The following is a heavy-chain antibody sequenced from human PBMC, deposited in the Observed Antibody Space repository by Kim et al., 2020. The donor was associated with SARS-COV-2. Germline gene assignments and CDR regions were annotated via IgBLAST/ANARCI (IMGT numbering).Heavy chain of an antibody. J-gene: IGHJ6*02. Sequence: GESLKISCKGSGYSFTSYWISWVRQMPGKGLEWMGRIDPSVSYTNYSPSFQGHVTISADKSISTAYLQWSSLKASDTAMYYCASTYYDFWSGYPTYYGMDVWGQGTTVTVSS. V-gene: IGHV5-10-1*01. D-gene: IGHD3-3*01. CDR1: GYSFTSYW. CDR3: ASTYYDFWSGYPTYYGMDV. CDR2: IDPSVSYT.